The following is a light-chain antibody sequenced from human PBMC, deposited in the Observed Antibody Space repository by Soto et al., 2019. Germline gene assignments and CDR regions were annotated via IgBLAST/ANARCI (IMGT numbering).Light chain of an antibody. Sequence: DIQMTQSPSTLSASVGDRVTITCRASQSISGSLAWYQQKPGKAPKLLIYEASNLKSGVPSRFSGSGSGTDYTLTISSLQPDESASYYCQQYNGYWTFGQGTRVEIK. CDR2: EAS. J-gene: IGKJ1*01. CDR1: QSISGS. V-gene: IGKV1-5*03. CDR3: QQYNGYWT.